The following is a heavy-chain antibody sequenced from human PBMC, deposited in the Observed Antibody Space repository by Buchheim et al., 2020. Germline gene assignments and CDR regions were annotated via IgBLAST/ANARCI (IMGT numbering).Heavy chain of an antibody. CDR1: GYTFTSYD. V-gene: IGHV1-8*01. Sequence: QVQLVQSGAEVKKPGASVKVSCKASGYTFTSYDINWVRLATGQGLEWMGWMNPNSGNTGYAQKFQGRVTMTRNTSISTAYMELSSLRSEDTAVYYCARASQVYDSSGYYYVDYFDYWGQGTL. D-gene: IGHD3-22*01. J-gene: IGHJ4*02. CDR3: ARASQVYDSSGYYYVDYFDY. CDR2: MNPNSGNT.